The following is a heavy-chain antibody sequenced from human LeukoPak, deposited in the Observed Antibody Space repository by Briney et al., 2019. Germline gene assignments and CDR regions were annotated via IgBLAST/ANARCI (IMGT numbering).Heavy chain of an antibody. CDR2: IFYGGST. J-gene: IGHJ4*02. D-gene: IGHD6-19*01. CDR3: ARVGSGWYGGVFDY. V-gene: IGHV4-39*07. CDR1: GGSIYSSNSY. Sequence: SETLSLTCTVSGGSIYSSNSYWAWIRQSPGQGLEWIGSIFYGGSTFYNPSLKRRATISVDTSKNQFSLKLSSVTAADTAVYYCARVGSGWYGGVFDYWGQGTLVTVSS.